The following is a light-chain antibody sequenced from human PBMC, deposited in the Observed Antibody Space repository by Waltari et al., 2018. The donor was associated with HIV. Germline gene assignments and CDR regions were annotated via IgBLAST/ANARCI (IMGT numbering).Light chain of an antibody. J-gene: IGKJ3*01. CDR1: QSVGSNY. V-gene: IGKV3-20*01. CDR3: KQYGSSPLFT. CDR2: DAS. Sequence: EIVLTQSPGTLSLSPGERATLSCRASQSVGSNYLAWYQQRPGQTPRLLIYDASSRATGIPDRFSGSGSGTDFTLTITRLEPEDFAVYYCKQYGSSPLFTFGPGTKVDIK.